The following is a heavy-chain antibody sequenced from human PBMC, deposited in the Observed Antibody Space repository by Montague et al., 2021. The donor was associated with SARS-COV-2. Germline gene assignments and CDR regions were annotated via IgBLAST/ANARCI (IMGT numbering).Heavy chain of an antibody. Sequence: SETLSLTYAVYGGSFSGYYWSWIRQPPGKGLEWIGEINHSGSTNYNPSLKSRVTISVDTSKNQFSLKLSSVTAADTAVYYCARASGKKTIFGVVISYFDYWGQGTLVTVSS. CDR1: GGSFSGYY. J-gene: IGHJ4*02. CDR3: ARASGKKTIFGVVISYFDY. V-gene: IGHV4-34*01. CDR2: INHSGST. D-gene: IGHD3-3*01.